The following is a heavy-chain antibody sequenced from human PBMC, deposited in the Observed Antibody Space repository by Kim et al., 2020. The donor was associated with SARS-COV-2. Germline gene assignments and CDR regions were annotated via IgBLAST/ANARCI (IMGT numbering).Heavy chain of an antibody. J-gene: IGHJ5*02. V-gene: IGHV4-59*12. Sequence: SLNRGVTISVDTSKNQFSLKLSSVTAADTAVYYCARDWEVVDILGNWFDPWGQGTLVTVSS. CDR3: ARDWEVVDILGNWFDP. D-gene: IGHD5-12*01.